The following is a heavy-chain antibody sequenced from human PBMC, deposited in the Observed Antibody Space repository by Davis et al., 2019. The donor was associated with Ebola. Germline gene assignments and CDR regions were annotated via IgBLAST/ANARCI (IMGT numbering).Heavy chain of an antibody. CDR2: TYYSPKWYN. J-gene: IGHJ6*02. CDR3: ARGWLRGGMDV. Sequence: HSQTPSLTRAIPGDSVAGGTGGWNWISQSPSRFLEWLGWTYYSPKWYNDYAVSVKSRITTNPDTSKNQFSPQLNSVTPGDMALYYCARGWLRGGMDVWGEGTTVTV. CDR1: GDSVAGGTGG. D-gene: IGHD5-18*01. V-gene: IGHV6-1*01.